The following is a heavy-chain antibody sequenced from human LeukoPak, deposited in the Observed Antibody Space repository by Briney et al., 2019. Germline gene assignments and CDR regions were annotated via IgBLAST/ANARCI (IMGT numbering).Heavy chain of an antibody. CDR1: GGSISSYY. CDR2: IYYSGST. CDR3: ARRRACSGGSCYLFDY. D-gene: IGHD2-15*01. Sequence: SETLSLTCTVSGGSISSYYWSWIRQPPGKGLEWIGYIYYSGSTYYNPSLKSRVTISVDTSKNQFSLKLSSVTAADTAVYYCARRRACSGGSCYLFDYWGQGTLVTVSS. V-gene: IGHV4-30-4*08. J-gene: IGHJ4*02.